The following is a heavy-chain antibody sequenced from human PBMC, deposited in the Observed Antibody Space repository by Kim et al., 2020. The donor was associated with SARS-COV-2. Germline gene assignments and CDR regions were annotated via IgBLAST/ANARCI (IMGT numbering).Heavy chain of an antibody. J-gene: IGHJ4*02. CDR3: ARADCSGGSCYVVDY. Sequence: GGSLRLSCAASGFTFSSYEMNWVRQAPGKGLEWVSYISSSGSTIYYADSVKGRFTISRDNAKNSLYLQMNSLRAEDTAVYYCARADCSGGSCYVVDYWGQGTLVTVSS. D-gene: IGHD2-15*01. V-gene: IGHV3-48*03. CDR1: GFTFSSYE. CDR2: ISSSGSTI.